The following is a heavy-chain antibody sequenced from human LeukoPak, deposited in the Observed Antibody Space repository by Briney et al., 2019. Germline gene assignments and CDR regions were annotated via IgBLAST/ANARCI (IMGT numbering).Heavy chain of an antibody. J-gene: IGHJ4*02. V-gene: IGHV1-2*02. CDR3: GRDRHWNQGNFDY. CDR1: GYTLTAYY. D-gene: IGHD1-1*01. Sequence: ASVKVSCKAFGYTLTAYYIHWVRQAPGPGLEGMGWINPNNGGTNSAQKFQGRVTMTRDTSIGTAYMELNRLTYDDTAVYYCGRDRHWNQGNFDYWGQGTLVTGSS. CDR2: INPNNGGT.